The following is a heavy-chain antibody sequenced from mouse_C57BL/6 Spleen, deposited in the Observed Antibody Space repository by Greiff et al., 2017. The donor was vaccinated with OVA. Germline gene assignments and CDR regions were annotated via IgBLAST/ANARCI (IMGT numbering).Heavy chain of an antibody. D-gene: IGHD1-1*01. CDR3: TMVVVDAMDY. Sequence: VQLQQPGAELVKPGASVKLSCKASGYTFTSYWMQWVKQRPGPGLEWIGEIDPSDSYTNYNQKFKGQATLTVDTSSSAAYMPLSSLTSEDAAVYCGTMVVVDAMDYWGQGTSVTVSS. V-gene: IGHV1-50*01. CDR1: GYTFTSYW. J-gene: IGHJ4*01. CDR2: IDPSDSYT.